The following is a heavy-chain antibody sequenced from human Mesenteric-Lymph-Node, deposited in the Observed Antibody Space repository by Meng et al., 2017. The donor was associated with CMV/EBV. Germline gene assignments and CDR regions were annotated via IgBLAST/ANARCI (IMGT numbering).Heavy chain of an antibody. CDR1: GSSSSSNW. J-gene: IGHJ4*02. Sequence: GSSSSSNWWRGVRQPPGKGLEWIEEIYHGGSTTYNPSLRSRVTISVDKSKTQFSLKLSSVTAADTAVYYCARDAGGDYYDSSGYYSDWGQGTLVTVSS. CDR3: ARDAGGDYYDSSGYYSD. CDR2: IYHGGST. D-gene: IGHD3-22*01. V-gene: IGHV4-4*02.